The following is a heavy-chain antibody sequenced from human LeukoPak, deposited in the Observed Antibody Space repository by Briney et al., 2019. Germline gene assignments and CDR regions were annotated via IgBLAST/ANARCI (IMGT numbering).Heavy chain of an antibody. Sequence: ASVKVSCKASGYTFTGYYMHWVRQAPGQGLEWMGWINPNSGGTNYAQKFQGRVTMTRDTSISTAYMELSRLGSDDTAVYYCARGLHVYSSSSGRSPSGFWGQGTLVTVSS. CDR2: INPNSGGT. CDR1: GYTFTGYY. D-gene: IGHD6-6*01. V-gene: IGHV1-2*02. CDR3: ARGLHVYSSSSGRSPSGF. J-gene: IGHJ4*02.